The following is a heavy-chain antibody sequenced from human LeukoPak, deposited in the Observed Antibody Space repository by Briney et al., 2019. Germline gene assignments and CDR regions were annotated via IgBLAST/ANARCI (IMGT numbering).Heavy chain of an antibody. J-gene: IGHJ5*02. CDR3: AKDMRGGAWFGELYPSNWFDP. Sequence: GGSLRLSCAASGFTFSSYAMSWVRQAPGKGLEWVSAISGSGGSTYYADSVKGRFTISRDNSKNTLYLQMNSLRAEDTAVYCCAKDMRGGAWFGELYPSNWFDPWGQGTLVTVSS. CDR2: ISGSGGST. V-gene: IGHV3-23*01. D-gene: IGHD3-10*01. CDR1: GFTFSSYA.